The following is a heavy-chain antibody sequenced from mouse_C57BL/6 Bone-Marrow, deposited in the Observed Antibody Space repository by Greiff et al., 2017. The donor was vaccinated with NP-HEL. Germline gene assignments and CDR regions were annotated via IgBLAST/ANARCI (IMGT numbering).Heavy chain of an antibody. V-gene: IGHV5-12*01. D-gene: IGHD2-5*01. J-gene: IGHJ3*01. CDR2: ISNGGGST. CDR3: ARSDSNYVPWFAY. CDR1: GFTFSDYY. Sequence: DVKLVESGGGLVQPGGSLKLSCAASGFTFSDYYMYWVRQTPEKRLEWVAYISNGGGSTYYPDTVKGRFTISRDNAKNTLYLQMSRLKSEDTAMYYCARSDSNYVPWFAYWGQGTLVTVSA.